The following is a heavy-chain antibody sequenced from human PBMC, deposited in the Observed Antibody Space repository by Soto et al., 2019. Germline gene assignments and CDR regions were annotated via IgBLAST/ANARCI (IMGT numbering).Heavy chain of an antibody. CDR3: ARELWVPAASYYYYYGMDV. Sequence: SETLSLTCTVSGGSISSGDYYWSWIRQPPGKGLEWIGYIYYSGSTYYNPSLKSRVTISVDTSKNQFSLKLSSVTAADTAVYYCARELWVPAASYYYYYGMDVWGQGTTVT. D-gene: IGHD2-2*01. CDR2: IYYSGST. J-gene: IGHJ6*02. V-gene: IGHV4-30-4*01. CDR1: GGSISSGDYY.